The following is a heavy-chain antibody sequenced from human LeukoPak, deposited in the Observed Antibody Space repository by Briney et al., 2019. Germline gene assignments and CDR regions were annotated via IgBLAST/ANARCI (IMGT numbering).Heavy chain of an antibody. Sequence: PGGSLRLSCAASGFSFSVYWMHWVRQAPGKGLEWVSGINWNGGSTGYADSVKGRFTISRDNAKNSLYLQMNSLRAEDTALYYCAIRFSGYEFDYWGQGTLVTVSS. V-gene: IGHV3-20*04. CDR2: INWNGGST. D-gene: IGHD5-12*01. CDR1: GFSFSVYW. J-gene: IGHJ4*02. CDR3: AIRFSGYEFDY.